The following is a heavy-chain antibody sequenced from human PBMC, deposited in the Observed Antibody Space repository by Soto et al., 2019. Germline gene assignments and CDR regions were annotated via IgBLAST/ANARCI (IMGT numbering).Heavy chain of an antibody. Sequence: GKGLEWISAISGSSKTTYYADSVKGRFTISRDNSKNTLYLQMNSLRAEDTVFFQAEDGIRASVPVSAFLLNRSSDL. V-gene: IGHV3-23*01. CDR2: ISGSSKTT. CDR3: EDGIRASVPVSAFLLNRSSDL. J-gene: IGHJ2*01. D-gene: IGHD1-26*01.